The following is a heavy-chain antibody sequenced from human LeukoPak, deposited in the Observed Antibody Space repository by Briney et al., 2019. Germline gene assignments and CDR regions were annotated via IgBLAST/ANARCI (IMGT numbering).Heavy chain of an antibody. J-gene: IGHJ1*01. Sequence: ASVKVSCKASGYTFTGYYIHWVRQAPGQGLEWMGWINPNSGGTNYAQKFQGRVTMTTDTSISTAYMGLSRLRSDDTAVYYCAREWGRTSYIQFWGQGTLVTVSS. V-gene: IGHV1-2*02. D-gene: IGHD2-2*01. CDR2: INPNSGGT. CDR3: AREWGRTSYIQF. CDR1: GYTFTGYY.